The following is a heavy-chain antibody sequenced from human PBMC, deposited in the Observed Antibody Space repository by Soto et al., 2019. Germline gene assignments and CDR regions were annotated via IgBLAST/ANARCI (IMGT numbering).Heavy chain of an antibody. CDR2: IYYSGST. Sequence: SETLSLTCTGSCGSISSYYWSWIRQPPGKGLEWIGYIYYSGSTNYNPSLKSRVTISVDTSKNQFSLKLSSVTAADTAVYYCARVRIDATAVDYWGQGTLVTVSS. CDR3: ARVRIDATAVDY. J-gene: IGHJ4*02. D-gene: IGHD2-15*01. V-gene: IGHV4-59*01. CDR1: CGSISSYY.